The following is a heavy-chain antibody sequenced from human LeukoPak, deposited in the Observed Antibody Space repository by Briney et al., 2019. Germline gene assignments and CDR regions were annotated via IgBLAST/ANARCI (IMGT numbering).Heavy chain of an antibody. CDR2: IYYSGST. V-gene: IGHV4-59*01. D-gene: IGHD6-13*01. CDR1: GGSISSYY. Sequence: PSETLSLTCPVSGGSISSYYWSWIRQPPGKGLEWIGYIYYSGSTNYNPSLKSRVTISVDTSKNQFSLKLSSVTAADTAVYYCARAFIAAAGTIDGFDPWGQGTLVTVSS. J-gene: IGHJ5*02. CDR3: ARAFIAAAGTIDGFDP.